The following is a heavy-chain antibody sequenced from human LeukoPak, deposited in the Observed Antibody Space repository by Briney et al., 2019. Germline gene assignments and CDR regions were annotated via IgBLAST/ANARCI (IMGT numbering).Heavy chain of an antibody. CDR2: IIPIFGTA. D-gene: IGHD6-19*01. CDR1: GGTFSSYA. V-gene: IGHV1-69*13. CDR3: AREGGAVAGKPTLGY. Sequence: ASVKVSCKASGGTFSSYAISWVRQAPGQGLEWMGGIIPIFGTANYAQKFQGRVTITADESTSTAYMELRSLRSDDTAVYYCAREGGAVAGKPTLGYWGQGTLVTVSS. J-gene: IGHJ4*02.